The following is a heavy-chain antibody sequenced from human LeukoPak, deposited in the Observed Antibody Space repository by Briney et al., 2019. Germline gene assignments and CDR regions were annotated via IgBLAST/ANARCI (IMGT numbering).Heavy chain of an antibody. J-gene: IGHJ4*02. V-gene: IGHV3-23*01. CDR1: GFTFSTYA. CDR3: AKSPYGEIYYFDS. D-gene: IGHD3-10*01. Sequence: PGGSLRPSCAASGFTFSTYAMTWVRQAAGQGLEWVSGISGSGGSTYYPDSVKGRSTIFRDNSKNTLYLQMNSLRAEDTAVYYWAKSPYGEIYYFDSWGQGTLVTVSS. CDR2: ISGSGGST.